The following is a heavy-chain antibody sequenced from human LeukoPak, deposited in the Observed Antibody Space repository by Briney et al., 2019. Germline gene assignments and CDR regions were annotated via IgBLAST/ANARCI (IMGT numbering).Heavy chain of an antibody. CDR3: ARGPYIDGYNLSAFDL. J-gene: IGHJ3*01. D-gene: IGHD5-24*01. CDR2: IYSDGRT. V-gene: IGHV3-66*01. Sequence: GGSLRLSCAASGFTVSTNYMSWLRQAPGKGLEWVSVIYSDGRTYYADSVKGRFTISRDSSKNTLYLQMNSLRAEDTAVYYCARGPYIDGYNLSAFDLWGQGTMVTVSS. CDR1: GFTVSTNY.